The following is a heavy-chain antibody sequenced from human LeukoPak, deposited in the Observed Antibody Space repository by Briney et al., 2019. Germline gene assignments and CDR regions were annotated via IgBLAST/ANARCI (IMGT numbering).Heavy chain of an antibody. J-gene: IGHJ4*02. V-gene: IGHV3-21*01. D-gene: IGHD1-14*01. CDR1: GFTFTSYS. CDR3: ARDGVDTRNKTLGY. Sequence: PGGSLRLSCAASGFTFTSYSMNWVRQAPGKGLEWVSSISSSSNYIYYADSVKGRFTISRDNAKNSLYLQMDSLRAEDTAVYYRARDGVDTRNKTLGYWGQGPLFTVS. CDR2: ISSSSNYI.